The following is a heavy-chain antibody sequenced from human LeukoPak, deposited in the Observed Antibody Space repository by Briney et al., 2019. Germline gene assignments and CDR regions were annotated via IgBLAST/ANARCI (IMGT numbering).Heavy chain of an antibody. J-gene: IGHJ4*02. CDR2: ISGSGGST. D-gene: IGHD2-2*01. Sequence: GESLKISCAASGFTFSSYAMSWVRQAPGKGLEWVSAISGSGGSTYYADSVKGRFTISRDNSKNTLYLQMNSLRAEDTAVYYCAKDGVVPAAPFDYWGQGTLVTVSS. CDR1: GFTFSSYA. CDR3: AKDGVVPAAPFDY. V-gene: IGHV3-23*01.